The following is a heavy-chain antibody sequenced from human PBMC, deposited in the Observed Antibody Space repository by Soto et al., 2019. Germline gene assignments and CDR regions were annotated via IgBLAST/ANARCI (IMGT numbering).Heavy chain of an antibody. Sequence: GGSLRLSCAASGFTFSDYYKTWIRQAPGKGLEWVSYISSSGSGIYYPDSMKGRFTISRDNAKKSLYLQMSSLRAEDTAVYYCARAYSDAFDIWGQGTLVTV. CDR1: GFTFSDYY. CDR3: ARAYSDAFDI. V-gene: IGHV3-11*01. D-gene: IGHD2-15*01. J-gene: IGHJ3*02. CDR2: ISSSGSGI.